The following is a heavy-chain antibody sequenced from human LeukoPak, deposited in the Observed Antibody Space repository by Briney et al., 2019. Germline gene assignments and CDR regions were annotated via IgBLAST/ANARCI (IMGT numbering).Heavy chain of an antibody. Sequence: SETLSLTCAVSGGSISSSNWWSWVRQPPGKGLEWIGEIYHSGSTNYNPSLKSRVTISVDKSKNQFSLKLSSVTAADTAVYYCARDGLGGFDAFDIWGQGTMVIVSS. V-gene: IGHV4-4*02. CDR2: IYHSGST. CDR1: GGSISSSNW. D-gene: IGHD2-15*01. J-gene: IGHJ3*02. CDR3: ARDGLGGFDAFDI.